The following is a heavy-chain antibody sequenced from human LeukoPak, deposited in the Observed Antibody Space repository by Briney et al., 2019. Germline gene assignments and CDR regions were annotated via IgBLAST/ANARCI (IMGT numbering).Heavy chain of an antibody. D-gene: IGHD5-18*01. CDR3: AREGGLQLWPTYYYYYYMDV. Sequence: ASVKVSCKASGYTFTTYAMNWVRQAPGQGLEWMGWINTNTGNPTYAQGFTGRFVFSLDTSVSTAYLQISSLKAEDTAVYYCAREGGLQLWPTYYYYYYMDVWGKGTTVTVSS. CDR2: INTNTGNP. J-gene: IGHJ6*03. V-gene: IGHV7-4-1*02. CDR1: GYTFTTYA.